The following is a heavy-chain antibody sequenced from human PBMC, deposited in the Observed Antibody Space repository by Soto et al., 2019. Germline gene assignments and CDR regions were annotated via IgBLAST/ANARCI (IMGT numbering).Heavy chain of an antibody. V-gene: IGHV4-38-2*01. J-gene: IGHJ5*02. CDR2: MFHSGKT. Sequence: SETLSLTCAVSGYSISSGYYWGWVRQPPGKGLEWLGSMFHSGKTYYNPSLKSRLTISVDTSKNQFSLKLNSVTAADTAVYYCARGHIVVVPTVGWFDPWGQGTLVTVSS. D-gene: IGHD2-2*01. CDR1: GYSISSGYY. CDR3: ARGHIVVVPTVGWFDP.